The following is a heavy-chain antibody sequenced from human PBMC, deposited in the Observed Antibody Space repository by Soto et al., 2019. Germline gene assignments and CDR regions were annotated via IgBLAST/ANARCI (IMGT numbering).Heavy chain of an antibody. V-gene: IGHV4-31*03. CDR2: IYYSGST. CDR3: ARTSLGEPRWLAFDY. Sequence: QVQLQESGPGLVKPSQTLSLTCTVSGGSISSGGYYWSWIRQHPGKGLEWIGYIYYSGSTYYNPSLKSRVTISVDTSKNLFSLKLSSVTAADTAVYYCARTSLGEPRWLAFDYWGQGTLVTVSS. CDR1: GGSISSGGYY. D-gene: IGHD3-16*01. J-gene: IGHJ4*02.